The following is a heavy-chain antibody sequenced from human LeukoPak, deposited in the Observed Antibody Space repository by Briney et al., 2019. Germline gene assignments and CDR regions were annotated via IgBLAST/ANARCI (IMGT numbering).Heavy chain of an antibody. CDR3: ARDRKGQLVPDAFDI. D-gene: IGHD6-6*01. CDR2: IIPIFGTA. V-gene: IGHV1-69*05. J-gene: IGHJ3*02. Sequence: SVKVSCKASGYTFTSYGISWVRQAPGQGLEWMGGIIPIFGTANYAQKFQGRVTITTDESTSTAYMELSSLRSEDTAVYYCARDRKGQLVPDAFDIWGQGTMVTVSS. CDR1: GYTFTSYG.